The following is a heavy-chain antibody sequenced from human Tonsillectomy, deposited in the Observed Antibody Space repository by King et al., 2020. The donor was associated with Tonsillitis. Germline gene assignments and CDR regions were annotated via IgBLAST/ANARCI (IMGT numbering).Heavy chain of an antibody. CDR2: ISSDGTNK. J-gene: IGHJ4*02. V-gene: IGHV3-30-3*01. CDR3: ANCYDSSGYSGVGY. CDR1: AFDFTTYA. Sequence: VQLVESGGGVVQPGRSLRLSCAASAFDFTTYAMHWVRQAPGKGLEWMAVISSDGTNKYYADSVKGRFTISRDNSKKTLYLQMTSLRAEDTAMYYCANCYDSSGYSGVGYWGQGTLVTVSS. D-gene: IGHD3-22*01.